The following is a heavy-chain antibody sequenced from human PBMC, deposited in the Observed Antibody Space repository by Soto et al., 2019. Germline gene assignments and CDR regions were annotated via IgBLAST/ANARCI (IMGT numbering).Heavy chain of an antibody. CDR3: AKSEGIAVAGTYLNL. D-gene: IGHD6-19*01. J-gene: IGHJ4*02. Sequence: GGSLRLSCAASGFTFSSYAMSWVRQAPGKGLEWVSAISGSGGSTYYADSVKGRFTISRDNSKNTLYLQMNSLRAEDTAVYYCAKSEGIAVAGTYLNLWGQGTLVTVSS. CDR2: ISGSGGST. CDR1: GFTFSSYA. V-gene: IGHV3-23*01.